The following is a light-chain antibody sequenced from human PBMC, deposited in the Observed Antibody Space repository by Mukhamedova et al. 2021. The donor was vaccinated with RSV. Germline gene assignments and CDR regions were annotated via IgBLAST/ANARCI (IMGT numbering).Light chain of an antibody. J-gene: IGKJ4*01. CDR3: QQANTPLT. V-gene: IGKV1-9*01. Sequence: QSGVPSRFSGSGSGTEFSLTISSLQPEDFATYFCQQANTPLTFGGGTKVESK.